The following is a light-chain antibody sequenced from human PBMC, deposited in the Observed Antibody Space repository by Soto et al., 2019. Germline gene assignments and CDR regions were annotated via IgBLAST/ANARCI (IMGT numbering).Light chain of an antibody. V-gene: IGLV2-23*02. CDR3: CSYAGTSNYV. J-gene: IGLJ2*01. CDR2: EVT. CDR1: SNNVGAYDL. Sequence: QSVLTQPASVSGSPGQSITISCTGSSNNVGAYDLVSWYQQHPGKAPKLIIYEVTERPSGVSDRFSGSKSGNTASLTISGLQAEDEADYHCCSYAGTSNYVFGGGTKLTVL.